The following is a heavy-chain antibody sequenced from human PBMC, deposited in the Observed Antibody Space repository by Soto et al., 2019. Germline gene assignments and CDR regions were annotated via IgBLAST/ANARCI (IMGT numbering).Heavy chain of an antibody. CDR3: LSGEGQNGHDTRFAY. Sequence: QMQLVESGGGVVQPGRSLRLSCATSGFTFSNHGIHWFRQAPGKGLEWVGDISYHGIDTWYADSVKGRFTIYRDNFKNTAYLQLNGLRLEDTAVYYCLSGEGQNGHDTRFAYWGQGTLVTVSP. D-gene: IGHD5-12*01. J-gene: IGHJ4*02. CDR2: ISYHGIDT. CDR1: GFTFSNHG. V-gene: IGHV3-30*03.